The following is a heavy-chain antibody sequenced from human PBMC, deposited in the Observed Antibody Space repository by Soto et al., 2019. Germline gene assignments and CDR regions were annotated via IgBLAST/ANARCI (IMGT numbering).Heavy chain of an antibody. CDR1: GGTFSSYA. CDR3: ARSQGSRTSLEIYYYYYYGMDV. Sequence: QVQLVQSGAEVKKPGSSVKVSCKASGGTFSSYAISWVRQAPGQGLEWMGGIIPISDTTNYAQKFQGRVTITADESTSTASMELSSLRSEDTAVYYCARSQGSRTSLEIYYYYYYGMDVWGQGTTVTVSS. J-gene: IGHJ6*02. CDR2: IIPISDTT. D-gene: IGHD2-2*01. V-gene: IGHV1-69*01.